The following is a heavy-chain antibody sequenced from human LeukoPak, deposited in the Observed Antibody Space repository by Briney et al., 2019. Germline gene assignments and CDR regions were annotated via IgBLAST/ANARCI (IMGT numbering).Heavy chain of an antibody. J-gene: IGHJ5*02. CDR2: ISSSSSYI. CDR3: ARGFGSNWFDP. V-gene: IGHV3-21*01. D-gene: IGHD3-10*01. Sequence: GGSLRLSCAASGFTFSSYSMNWVRQAPGKGLEWVSSISSSSSYIYYADSVKGRFTISRDNAKHSLYLQMNSLRAEDTAVYYCARGFGSNWFDPWGQGTLVTVSS. CDR1: GFTFSSYS.